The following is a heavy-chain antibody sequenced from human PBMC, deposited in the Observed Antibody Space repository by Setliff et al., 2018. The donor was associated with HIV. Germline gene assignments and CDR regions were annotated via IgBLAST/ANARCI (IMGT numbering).Heavy chain of an antibody. CDR3: ARDYLYYNLYNGSPVYGMDV. Sequence: GGSLRLSCAASGFTFSSYAMGWVRQAPGRGLVLVSSISIGSGGAIDYADSVQGRFTISIDNSKNSLYLQMNSLRVEDTAVYYCARDYLYYNLYNGSPVYGMDVWGQGTTVTVSS. V-gene: IGHV3-21*01. J-gene: IGHJ6*02. CDR2: ISIGSGGAI. CDR1: GFTFSSYA. D-gene: IGHD3-3*01.